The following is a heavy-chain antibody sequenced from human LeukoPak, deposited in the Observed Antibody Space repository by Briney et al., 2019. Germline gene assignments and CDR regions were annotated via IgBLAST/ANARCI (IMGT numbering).Heavy chain of an antibody. V-gene: IGHV1-18*01. CDR3: ARIVSGWYDDY. CDR2: ISAYNGNT. D-gene: IGHD6-19*01. CDR1: GYTFTSYG. Sequence: ASVKVSFKAAGYTFTSYGISWVRQAPGPGLEWMGWISAYNGNTNYAQKLQGRVTMTTDTSTSTAYMELRSLRSEDTAVYYCARIVSGWYDDYWGQGTLVTVSS. J-gene: IGHJ4*02.